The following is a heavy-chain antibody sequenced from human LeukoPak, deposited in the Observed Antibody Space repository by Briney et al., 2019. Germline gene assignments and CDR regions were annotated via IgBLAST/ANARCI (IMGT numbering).Heavy chain of an antibody. Sequence: ASVKVSCKASGYTFTGYYMHWVRQAPGHGLEWMGWINPNSGGTNYAQKFQGRVTMTRDTSISTAYMELSRLRSDDTAVYYCARYSGPTIAVAGGNGLDPWGQGPRVTVPS. V-gene: IGHV1-2*02. CDR3: ARYSGPTIAVAGGNGLDP. CDR1: GYTFTGYY. CDR2: INPNSGGT. J-gene: IGHJ5*02. D-gene: IGHD6-19*01.